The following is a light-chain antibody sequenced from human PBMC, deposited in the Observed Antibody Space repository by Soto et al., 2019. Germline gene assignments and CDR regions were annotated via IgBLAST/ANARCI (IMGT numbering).Light chain of an antibody. J-gene: IGLJ1*01. V-gene: IGLV1-51*01. CDR2: DND. CDR3: GTWDDSLVSYV. Sequence: QSVLTQPPSVSAAPGQRVTISCSGSSTNIGDNYVSWYQHLPGTAPKLVVYDNDRRPSELPGRFSGSKSGTSATLVITGLQPGAEADNSCGTWDDSLVSYVFGAGTTAPV. CDR1: STNIGDNY.